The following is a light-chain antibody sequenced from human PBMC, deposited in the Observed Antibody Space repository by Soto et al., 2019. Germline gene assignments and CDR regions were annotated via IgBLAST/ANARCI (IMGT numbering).Light chain of an antibody. CDR2: SDH. J-gene: IGLJ3*02. CDR3: AAWGDRLNTWV. V-gene: IGLV1-44*01. CDR1: SSNIGSNA. Sequence: QSVLTQPPSASGSPGQRVTISCSGSSSNIGSNAVTWYQHFPGTAPKVLIYSDHQRPSGVPDRFSGSKSGTSASLAISGLRAGDEADYFCAAWGDRLNTWVFGGGTKVTVL.